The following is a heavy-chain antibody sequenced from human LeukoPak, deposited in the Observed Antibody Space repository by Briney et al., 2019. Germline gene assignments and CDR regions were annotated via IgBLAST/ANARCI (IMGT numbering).Heavy chain of an antibody. V-gene: IGHV3-30*02. CDR3: AKSFYNPSGSYNYYYYYMDV. Sequence: GGSLRLSCATSEFTFSSYGMHWVRQAPGKGLEWVAFIHYDGNNKYYADSVKGRFTISRDNSKNTLYLQMNSLRTEDTAVYYCAKSFYNPSGSYNYYYYYMDVWGKGTTVTVSS. D-gene: IGHD1-26*01. CDR2: IHYDGNNK. CDR1: EFTFSSYG. J-gene: IGHJ6*03.